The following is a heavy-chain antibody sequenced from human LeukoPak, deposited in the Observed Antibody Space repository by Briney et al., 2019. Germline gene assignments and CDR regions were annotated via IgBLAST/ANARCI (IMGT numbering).Heavy chain of an antibody. CDR2: IKQDGSEK. CDR3: AREPGGATVTTGYYFDY. V-gene: IGHV3-7*05. D-gene: IGHD4-17*01. CDR1: GFTFSSYW. Sequence: GGSLRLSCAASGFTFSSYWMSWVRQAPGKGLEWVANIKQDGSEKYYVDSVKGRFTISRDNAKNSLYLQMNSLRAEDTAVYYCAREPGGATVTTGYYFDYWGQGTLVTVSS. J-gene: IGHJ4*02.